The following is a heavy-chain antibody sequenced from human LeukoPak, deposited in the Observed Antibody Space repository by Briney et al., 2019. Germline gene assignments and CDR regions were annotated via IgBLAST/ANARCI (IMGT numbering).Heavy chain of an antibody. CDR2: IIPIFGTA. CDR3: ARDGGYSNYGHYYYGMDV. J-gene: IGHJ6*02. V-gene: IGHV1-69*13. D-gene: IGHD4-11*01. Sequence: ASVKVSCKASGGTLSSYAISWVRQAPGQGLEWMGGIIPIFGTANYAQKFQGRVTITADESTSTAYMELSSLRSEDTAVYYCARDGGYSNYGHYYYGMDVWGQGTTVTVSS. CDR1: GGTLSSYA.